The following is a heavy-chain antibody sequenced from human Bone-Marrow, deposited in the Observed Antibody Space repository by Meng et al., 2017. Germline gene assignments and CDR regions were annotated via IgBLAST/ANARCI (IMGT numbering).Heavy chain of an antibody. J-gene: IGHJ4*02. CDR2: IYHSGST. V-gene: IGHV4-30-2*01. Sequence: QLQLQESGPGPLKPSQNLSPPCAVSGDSISSGGYSWSWIRQPPGKGLEWIGYIYHSGSTYFNPSLKSRVTVSVDRSKNQFSLNLSSVTAADTAVYYCARYSSSSLAFDFWGQGTLVTVSS. CDR1: GDSISSGGYS. CDR3: ARYSSSSLAFDF. D-gene: IGHD6-6*01.